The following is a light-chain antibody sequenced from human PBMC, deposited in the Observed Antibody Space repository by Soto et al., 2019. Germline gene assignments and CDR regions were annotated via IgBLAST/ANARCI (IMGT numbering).Light chain of an antibody. Sequence: EIVLTQSPATLSLSPGERATLSCRASQSVTSSLAWYQQKPGQAPRLLIYDASNRAAGTPARFSGSGSGTDFTLTISSLEPEDFAVYYCLQRSNWPYTFGQGTKLESK. CDR3: LQRSNWPYT. CDR2: DAS. V-gene: IGKV3-11*01. J-gene: IGKJ2*01. CDR1: QSVTSS.